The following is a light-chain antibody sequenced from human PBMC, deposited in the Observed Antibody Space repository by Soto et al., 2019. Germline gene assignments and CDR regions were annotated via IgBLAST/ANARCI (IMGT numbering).Light chain of an antibody. V-gene: IGLV2-14*01. CDR1: SSDVGGYNY. CDR3: SSYTSSSRVV. CDR2: EVS. Sequence: QSVLTQPASVSGSPGQSITISCTGTSSDVGGYNYVSWYQQHPGKAPKLMIYEVSNRPSGVSNRFSGSKSGNTASLTISGLQDEDEADYYCSSYTSSSRVVFGGGTKLTVL. J-gene: IGLJ2*01.